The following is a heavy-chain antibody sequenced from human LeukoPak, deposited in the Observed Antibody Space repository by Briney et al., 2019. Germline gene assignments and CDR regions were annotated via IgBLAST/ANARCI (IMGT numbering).Heavy chain of an antibody. CDR2: ISGSGGST. CDR3: ANHQIAAAGTHGY. Sequence: GGSLRLSCAASGFTFSNDWMSWVRQAPGEGLEWVSAISGSGGSTYYSDSVKGRFTISRDNSKNTLYLQMNSLRAEDTAVYYCANHQIAAAGTHGYWGQGTLVTVSS. J-gene: IGHJ4*02. V-gene: IGHV3-23*01. CDR1: GFTFSNDW. D-gene: IGHD6-13*01.